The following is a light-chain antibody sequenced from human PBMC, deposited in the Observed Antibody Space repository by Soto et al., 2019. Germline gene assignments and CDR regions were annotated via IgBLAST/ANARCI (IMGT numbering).Light chain of an antibody. J-gene: IGKJ4*01. Sequence: DGQMTQYPSTLSASVGDRVTITCRASQSISSWLAWYQQKPGKAPKLLISKASTLQTGVPRRFSGSGSGTEFTLPISSLQPDDFATYYCQQYESYPMTFGGGTKVEIK. CDR1: QSISSW. V-gene: IGKV1-5*03. CDR2: KAS. CDR3: QQYESYPMT.